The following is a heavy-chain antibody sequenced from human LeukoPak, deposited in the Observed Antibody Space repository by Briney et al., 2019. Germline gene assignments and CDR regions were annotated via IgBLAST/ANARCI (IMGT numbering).Heavy chain of an antibody. D-gene: IGHD3-22*01. V-gene: IGHV3-33*06. J-gene: IGHJ3*02. CDR1: GFTFSSYG. Sequence: PGGSLRLSCAASGFTFSSYGMHWVRQAPGKGLEWVAVIWYDGSNKYYADSVKGRFTISRDNSKNTLYLQMNSLTAEDTAVYYCAKVPYYYDSSGSLAFDIWGQGTMVTVSS. CDR3: AKVPYYYDSSGSLAFDI. CDR2: IWYDGSNK.